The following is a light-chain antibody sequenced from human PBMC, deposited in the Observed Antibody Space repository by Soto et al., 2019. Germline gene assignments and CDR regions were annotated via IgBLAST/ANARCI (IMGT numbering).Light chain of an antibody. V-gene: IGKV3-20*01. CDR2: GAS. CDR1: QSVNSNY. J-gene: IGKJ1*01. Sequence: EIVLTQSPGTLSLSPGERATLSCRASQSVNSNYLAWFQQKPGQAPRLLIYGASSRATDIPDRFSGSGSGTDFTLTISRLEPEDFAVYYCQHYGSSRTFGQGTKVEIK. CDR3: QHYGSSRT.